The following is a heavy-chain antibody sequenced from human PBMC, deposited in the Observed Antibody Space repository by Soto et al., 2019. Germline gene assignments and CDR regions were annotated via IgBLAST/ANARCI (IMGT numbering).Heavy chain of an antibody. J-gene: IGHJ5*02. Sequence: QLQLQESGSGLVKPSQTLSLTCAVSGGSISSGGYSWSWIRQPPGKGLEWIGYIYHSGSTYYNPSLKSRVTISVDRSKNQFSLKLSSVTAADTSVYYCESAAALGDWFDPWGQGTLVTVSS. V-gene: IGHV4-30-2*01. CDR3: ESAAALGDWFDP. D-gene: IGHD2-2*01. CDR2: IYHSGST. CDR1: GGSISSGGYS.